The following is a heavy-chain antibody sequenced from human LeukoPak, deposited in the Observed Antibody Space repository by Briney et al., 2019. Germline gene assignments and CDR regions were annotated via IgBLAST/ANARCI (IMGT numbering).Heavy chain of an antibody. CDR2: ISGSGGST. Sequence: GSLRLSCAVSGFTFSNYAVSWVRQAPGKGLEWVSAISGSGGSTYYADSVKGRFTISRDNSKNTLYLQMNSLRAEDTAVYYCAKDQYTPNPSRPFDYWGQGTLVTVSS. D-gene: IGHD2-2*02. V-gene: IGHV3-23*01. CDR3: AKDQYTPNPSRPFDY. CDR1: GFTFSNYA. J-gene: IGHJ4*02.